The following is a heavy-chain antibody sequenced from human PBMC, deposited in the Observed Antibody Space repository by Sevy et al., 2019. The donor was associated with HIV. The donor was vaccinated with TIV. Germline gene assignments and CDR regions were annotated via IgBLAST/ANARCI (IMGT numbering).Heavy chain of an antibody. V-gene: IGHV3-23*01. D-gene: IGHD5-12*01. CDR2: ISGSGIST. CDR3: AKGIGYNGYETDY. CDR1: GFTFSSYA. Sequence: GGSLRLSCAASGFTFSSYAMSWVRQAPGKGLEWVSAISGSGISTYYANSVKGRFTISRDNSKNTLYLQMNNLRAEDTAVFYCAKGIGYNGYETDYWGQGTLVTVSS. J-gene: IGHJ4*02.